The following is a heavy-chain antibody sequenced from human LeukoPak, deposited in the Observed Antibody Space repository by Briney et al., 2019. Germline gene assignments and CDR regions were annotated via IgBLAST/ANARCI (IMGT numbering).Heavy chain of an antibody. CDR3: ATSLCSGGSCEYYFDY. V-gene: IGHV3-9*01. Sequence: GRSLRLSCAASGFTFDDYAMHWVRQAPGKGLERVSGISWNSGSIGYADSVKGRFTISRDNAKNSLYLQMNSLRAEDTALYYCATSLCSGGSCEYYFDYWGQGTLVTVSS. CDR2: ISWNSGSI. D-gene: IGHD2-15*01. J-gene: IGHJ4*02. CDR1: GFTFDDYA.